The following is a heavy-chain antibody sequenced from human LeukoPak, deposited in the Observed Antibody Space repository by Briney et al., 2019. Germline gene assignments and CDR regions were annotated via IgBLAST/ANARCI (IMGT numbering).Heavy chain of an antibody. CDR2: IYYSGST. CDR3: ARLGRRITMVRGDTTTQIDY. J-gene: IGHJ4*02. CDR1: GGSISSSSYY. D-gene: IGHD3-10*01. V-gene: IGHV4-39*01. Sequence: ETSETLSLTCTVSGGSISSSSYYWGWIRQPPGKGLEWIGSIYYSGSTYYNPSLKSRVTISVDTSKNQFSLKLSSVTAADTAVYYCARLGRRITMVRGDTTTQIDYWGQGTLVTVSS.